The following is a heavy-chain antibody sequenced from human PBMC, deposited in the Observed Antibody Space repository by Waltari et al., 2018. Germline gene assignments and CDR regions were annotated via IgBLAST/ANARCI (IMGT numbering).Heavy chain of an antibody. CDR3: ARDVEYDTWSNYDTGDAFDI. V-gene: IGHV3-74*01. CDR1: GFTFSNYW. CDR2: INSDPTTA. D-gene: IGHD3-3*01. Sequence: EVQLVESGGGLVQPGGSLRLSCAASGFTFSNYWIHWVRQAPGEGLVGVSSINSDPTTARYADSVKGRFTISRDNAENTLYLQMNSLRAEDTAMYYCARDVEYDTWSNYDTGDAFDIWGQGTMVSVSS. J-gene: IGHJ3*02.